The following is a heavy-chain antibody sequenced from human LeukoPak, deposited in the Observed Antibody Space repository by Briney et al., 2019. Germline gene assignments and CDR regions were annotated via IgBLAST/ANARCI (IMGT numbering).Heavy chain of an antibody. Sequence: PSQTLSLTCAVSGGSISSGGYSWSWIRQPPGKGLEWIGYIYHSGSTYYNPSLKSRVTISVDRSKNQFSLKLSSVTAADTAVYYCATFGTVTAYYYYMDVWGKGTTVTVSS. CDR3: ATFGTVTAYYYYMDV. CDR2: IYHSGST. CDR1: GGSISSGGYS. D-gene: IGHD4-17*01. V-gene: IGHV4-30-2*01. J-gene: IGHJ6*03.